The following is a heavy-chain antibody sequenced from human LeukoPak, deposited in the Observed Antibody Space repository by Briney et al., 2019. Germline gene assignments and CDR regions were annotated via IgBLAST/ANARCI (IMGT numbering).Heavy chain of an antibody. CDR2: ISSSSITI. D-gene: IGHD2-15*01. CDR3: ARDRGGSYSAIDY. V-gene: IGHV3-48*04. J-gene: IGHJ4*02. Sequence: GGSLRLSCAASGFTFSSYSSNWVRQAPGKGLEWVSFISSSSITIYYADSVKGRFTISRDNAEKSLYLQMNSLRAEDTAVYYCARDRGGSYSAIDYWGQGTLVTVSS. CDR1: GFTFSSYS.